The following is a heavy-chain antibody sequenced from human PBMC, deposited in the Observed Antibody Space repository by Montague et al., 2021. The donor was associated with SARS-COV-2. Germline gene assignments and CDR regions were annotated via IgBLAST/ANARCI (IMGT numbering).Heavy chain of an antibody. CDR2: IYHTRST. CDR1: AASITNSYW. CDR3: ATGFEDSKTYSYVGIVFEY. Sequence: SETLSLTCTVSAASITNSYWCSWMRPPPGKGLEWIGEIYHTRSTNYTPSLRSSVTIAGPTNKNYFSLEMTSATAADTAVYYCATGFEDSKTYSYVGIVFEYWGQGALVTVSS. J-gene: IGHJ4*02. V-gene: IGHV4-4*02. D-gene: IGHD3-22*01.